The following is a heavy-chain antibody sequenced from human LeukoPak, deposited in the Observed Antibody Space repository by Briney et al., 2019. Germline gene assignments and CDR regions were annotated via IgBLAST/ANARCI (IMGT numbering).Heavy chain of an antibody. CDR3: AREWWGYDVLTGDNWFDP. J-gene: IGHJ5*02. Sequence: GASVKVSCKASGYIFSTYAMNWVRQAPGQGLEWMGWINTYNGDTNYAQKFQGRVTMITDTSTSTVYIELRSLTSDDTAAYYCAREWWGYDVLTGDNWFDPWGQGTLVTVSS. CDR1: GYIFSTYA. D-gene: IGHD3-9*01. CDR2: INTYNGDT. V-gene: IGHV1-18*01.